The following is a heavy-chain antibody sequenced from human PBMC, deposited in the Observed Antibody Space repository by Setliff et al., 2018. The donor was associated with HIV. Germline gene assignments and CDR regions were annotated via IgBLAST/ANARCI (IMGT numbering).Heavy chain of an antibody. J-gene: IGHJ4*02. Sequence: PSETLSLTCAVSGYSISSGYYWGWIRQPPGKGLEWIGSIYHSGSTYYNPSLKSRVTISVDTSKNQFSLKLSSVTAADTAVYYCARLPISMVRGVISYFDYWGQGTLVTVSS. CDR1: GYSISSGYY. D-gene: IGHD3-10*01. V-gene: IGHV4-38-2*01. CDR2: IYHSGST. CDR3: ARLPISMVRGVISYFDY.